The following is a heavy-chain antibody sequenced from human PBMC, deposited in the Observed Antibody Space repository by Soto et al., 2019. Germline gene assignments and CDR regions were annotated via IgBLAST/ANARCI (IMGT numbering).Heavy chain of an antibody. V-gene: IGHV4-34*01. Sequence: SETLSLTCAVYGGSFSGYYWSWIRQPRGEGLEWIGEINHSGRTNYNPSLKSRVTISVDTSKNQFSLKLSSVTAADTAVYYCARGRDILTGYYPTYYYYYGMDVWGQGTTVTVSS. CDR3: ARGRDILTGYYPTYYYYYGMDV. CDR2: INHSGRT. D-gene: IGHD3-9*01. J-gene: IGHJ6*02. CDR1: GGSFSGYY.